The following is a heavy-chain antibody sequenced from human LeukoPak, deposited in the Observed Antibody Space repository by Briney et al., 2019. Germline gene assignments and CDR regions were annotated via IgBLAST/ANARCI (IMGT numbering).Heavy chain of an antibody. J-gene: IGHJ4*02. D-gene: IGHD5-18*01. V-gene: IGHV3-48*01. CDR1: GFTFSNYI. Sequence: GGSLRLSCAASGFTFSNYIMNWVRQTPGKGLEWISFIRNSTNTIYYADSVKGRFTISRDNSKNTLYLQMNSLRAEDTAVYYCAKDHTAMVTSFDYWGQGTLVTVSS. CDR2: IRNSTNTI. CDR3: AKDHTAMVTSFDY.